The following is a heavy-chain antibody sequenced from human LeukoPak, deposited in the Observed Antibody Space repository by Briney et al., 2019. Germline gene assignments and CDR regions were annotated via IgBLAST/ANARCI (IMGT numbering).Heavy chain of an antibody. CDR2: IWYDGSNK. CDR1: GFTFSNYG. CDR3: AKGDSSDPFEY. Sequence: GGSLRLSCAASGFTFSNYGMHWVRQAPGKGLEWVAVIWYDGSNKYYADSVKGRFTISRDNSGNTLFLQMNTLRAEDTAVYYCAKGDSSDPFEYWGLGALVTVSS. D-gene: IGHD6-19*01. V-gene: IGHV3-33*06. J-gene: IGHJ4*02.